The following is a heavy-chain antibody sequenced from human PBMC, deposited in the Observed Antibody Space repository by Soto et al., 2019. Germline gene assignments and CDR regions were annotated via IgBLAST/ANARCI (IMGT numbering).Heavy chain of an antibody. J-gene: IGHJ5*02. CDR2: IYYNGNT. CDR3: ARSRGYSNGVTRNWFDP. D-gene: IGHD5-18*01. CDR1: VGCMDSGPYH. Sequence: SKTASIASAVHVGCMDSGPYHCTCIRQPPSEGLEWIGNIYYNGNTDYNSSLKSRVTISMDTSKNQFSLKLISVTAADTAVYYCARSRGYSNGVTRNWFDPWGLGILVTVS. V-gene: IGHV4-61*01.